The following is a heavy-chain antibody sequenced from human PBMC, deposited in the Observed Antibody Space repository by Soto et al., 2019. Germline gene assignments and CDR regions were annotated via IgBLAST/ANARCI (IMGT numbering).Heavy chain of an antibody. J-gene: IGHJ4*02. CDR1: GFTFSSYS. Sequence: PGGSLRLSCAASGFTFSSYSMNWVRQAPGKGLEWVSSISSSSSYIYYADSVKGRFTISRDNAKNSLYLQMNSLRAEDTAVYYCARGGDSSSWYWAFYYWGQGTLVTVSS. D-gene: IGHD6-13*01. CDR2: ISSSSSYI. CDR3: ARGGDSSSWYWAFYY. V-gene: IGHV3-21*01.